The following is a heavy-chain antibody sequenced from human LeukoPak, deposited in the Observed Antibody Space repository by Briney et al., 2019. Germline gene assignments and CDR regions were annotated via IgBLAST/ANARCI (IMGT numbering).Heavy chain of an antibody. D-gene: IGHD3-22*01. Sequence: LSLTCTVSGGSISSYCWSWIRQAPGKGLEWVSYISSSGSTIYYADSVKGRFTISRDNAKNSLYLQMNSLRAEDTAVYYCARGRYYYDSSGYYYKAYWGQGTLVTVSS. CDR1: GGSISSYC. V-gene: IGHV3-11*01. CDR2: ISSSGSTI. J-gene: IGHJ4*02. CDR3: ARGRYYYDSSGYYYKAY.